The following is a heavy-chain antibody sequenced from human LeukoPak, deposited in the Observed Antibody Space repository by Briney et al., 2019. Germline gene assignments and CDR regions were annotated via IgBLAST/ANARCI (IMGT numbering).Heavy chain of an antibody. CDR1: GGSISSSSHY. D-gene: IGHD3-22*01. J-gene: IGHJ3*02. CDR2: IYYSGST. V-gene: IGHV4-31*03. CDR3: AGTNYYDSSDAFDI. Sequence: SETLSLTCTVSGGSISSSSHYWGWIRQHPGKGLEWIGHIYYSGSTYYNPSFKSRVTISVDTSKNQFSLKLSSVTAADTAVYYCAGTNYYDSSDAFDIWGQGTMVTVSS.